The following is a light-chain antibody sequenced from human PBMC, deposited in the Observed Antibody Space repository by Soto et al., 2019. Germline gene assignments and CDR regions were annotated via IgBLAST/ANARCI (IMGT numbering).Light chain of an antibody. CDR2: DVN. CDR3: CSYAGNYTLV. V-gene: IGLV2-11*01. Sequence: QSALTQPRSVSGSPGQSVTISCTGTSGDVGGYNYVSWYQHHPGKAPKLMIYDVNKRPSGVPDRFSGSKSGNTASLTISGLQAEDEADYYCCSYAGNYTLVFGGGTKLTVL. J-gene: IGLJ2*01. CDR1: SGDVGGYNY.